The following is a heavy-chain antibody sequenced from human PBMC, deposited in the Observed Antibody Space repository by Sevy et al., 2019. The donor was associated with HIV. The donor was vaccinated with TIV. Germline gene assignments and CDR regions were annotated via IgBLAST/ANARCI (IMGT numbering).Heavy chain of an antibody. CDR2: IKQDESEK. Sequence: GGSLRLSCAASGFSFSNYWMHWVRQAPGKGLEWVANIKQDESEKYYVASVKGRFTISRDNAKNSLYLQINSLRPEDTAVYYCARGNSGSFDYWGQGTLVTVSS. CDR3: ARGNSGSFDY. CDR1: GFSFSNYW. D-gene: IGHD3-22*01. V-gene: IGHV3-7*04. J-gene: IGHJ4*02.